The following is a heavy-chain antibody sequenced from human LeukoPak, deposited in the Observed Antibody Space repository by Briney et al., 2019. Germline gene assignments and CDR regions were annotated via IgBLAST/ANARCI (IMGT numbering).Heavy chain of an antibody. J-gene: IGHJ3*02. Sequence: GGSLRLSCAASGFTVSINYMSWVRQAPGKGLEWVSVIYSGGSTYYADSVKGRFTISRDNSKNTLYLQMNSLRAEDTAVYYCASYVDTAMGAGVAFDIWGQGTMITVSS. V-gene: IGHV3-53*01. CDR3: ASYVDTAMGAGVAFDI. CDR2: IYSGGST. D-gene: IGHD5-18*01. CDR1: GFTVSINY.